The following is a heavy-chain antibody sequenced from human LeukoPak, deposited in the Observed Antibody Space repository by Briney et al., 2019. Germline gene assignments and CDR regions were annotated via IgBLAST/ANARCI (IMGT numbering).Heavy chain of an antibody. CDR1: GYTFTTYW. CDR3: ARRSNWFDP. Sequence: GESLKISCKGSGYTFTTYWIGWVRQMPGKGLEWMGVIFPGDSDTRYSPSFQGQVTISVDKSISTAYLQWSSLKASDTAIYYCARRSNWFDPWGQGTLVTVSS. J-gene: IGHJ5*02. CDR2: IFPGDSDT. V-gene: IGHV5-51*01.